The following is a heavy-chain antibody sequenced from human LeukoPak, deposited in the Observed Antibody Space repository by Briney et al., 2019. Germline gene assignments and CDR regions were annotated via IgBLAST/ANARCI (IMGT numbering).Heavy chain of an antibody. CDR1: GFTFDDYA. J-gene: IGHJ4*02. CDR2: ISWNSGSI. CDR3: ARVGPFDY. V-gene: IGHV3-9*01. Sequence: GRSLRLSCAASGFTFDDYAMHWVRQAPGKGLEWVSGISWNSGSIGYADSVKGRFTISRDNAKNSLYLQMNSLRAENTAVYYCARVGPFDYWGQGTLVTVSS. D-gene: IGHD1-26*01.